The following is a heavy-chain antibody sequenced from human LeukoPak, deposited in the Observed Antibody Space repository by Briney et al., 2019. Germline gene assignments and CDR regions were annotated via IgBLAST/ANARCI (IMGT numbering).Heavy chain of an antibody. CDR3: AREIQGYCSGGSCYSHDAFDI. D-gene: IGHD2-15*01. V-gene: IGHV1-46*01. CDR2: INPSGGST. Sequence: ASVRVPCKASGYTFTSYYMHWVRQAPGQGLEWMGIINPSGGSTSYAQKFQGRVTMTRDTSTSTAYMELSRLRSDDTAVYYCAREIQGYCSGGSCYSHDAFDIWGQGTMVTVSS. J-gene: IGHJ3*02. CDR1: GYTFTSYY.